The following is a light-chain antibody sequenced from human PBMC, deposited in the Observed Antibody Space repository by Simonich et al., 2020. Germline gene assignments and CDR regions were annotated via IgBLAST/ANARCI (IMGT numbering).Light chain of an antibody. CDR2: EGS. Sequence: QSALTQPVSVSGSPGQSITISCTGTSSDVGSYNLVSWYQQHTGKAPKLMIYEGSKRPSGVSNLFSGSKSGNTASLTISGLQAEDEADYYCCSYAGSSTFVVFGGGTKLTVL. CDR3: CSYAGSSTFVV. CDR1: SSDVGSYNL. J-gene: IGLJ2*01. V-gene: IGLV2-23*03.